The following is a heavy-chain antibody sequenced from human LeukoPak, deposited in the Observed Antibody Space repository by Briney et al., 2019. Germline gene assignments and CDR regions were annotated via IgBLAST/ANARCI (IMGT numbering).Heavy chain of an antibody. CDR3: ATVGYSYGAFDY. J-gene: IGHJ4*02. V-gene: IGHV1-24*01. Sequence: GASVKVSCKVSGYTLSEISMYWVRQAPGKGLEWMGGIDREDGQTIYAQKFQGRVTMTEDTSTDTAYMEVSRLTSEDTAFYYCATVGYSYGAFDYWGQGTLVTVFS. CDR2: IDREDGQT. D-gene: IGHD5-18*01. CDR1: GYTLSEIS.